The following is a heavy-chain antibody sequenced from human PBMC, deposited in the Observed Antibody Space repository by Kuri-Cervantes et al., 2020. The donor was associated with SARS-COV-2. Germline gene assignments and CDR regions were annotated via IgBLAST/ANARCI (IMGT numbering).Heavy chain of an antibody. CDR2: ISSSGSTI. CDR3: ARVRGDYAPDYYYYYGMDV. CDR1: GFTFSSYE. V-gene: IGHV3-48*03. J-gene: IGHJ6*02. Sequence: GESLKISCAASGFTFSSYEMNWVRQAPGKGREWVSYISSSGSTIYYADSVKGRFTISRDNAKNSLYLQMNSLRAEDTAVYYCARVRGDYAPDYYYYYGMDVWGQGTTVTVSS. D-gene: IGHD4-17*01.